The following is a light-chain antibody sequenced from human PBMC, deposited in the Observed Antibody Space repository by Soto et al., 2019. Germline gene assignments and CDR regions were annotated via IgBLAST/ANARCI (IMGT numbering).Light chain of an antibody. CDR3: QQRSNWPIT. J-gene: IGKJ5*01. CDR1: QSVRTK. V-gene: IGKV3D-15*01. CDR2: GAS. Sequence: ETVMTQSPATLSVSPGERATLSCRASQSVRTKLAWYQQKPGQAPRLLIYGASSRATGIPARFSGSGSGTEFTLTISSLQSEDSGVYYCQQRSNWPITFGQGTRLEIK.